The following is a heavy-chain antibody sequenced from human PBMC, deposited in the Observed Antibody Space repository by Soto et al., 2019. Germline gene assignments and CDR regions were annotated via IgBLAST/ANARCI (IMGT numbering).Heavy chain of an antibody. CDR2: ISWNSGSI. V-gene: IGHV3-9*01. Sequence: EVQLVESGGGLVQPGRSLRLSCAASGFTFDDYAMHWVRQAPGKGLEWVSGISWNSGSIGYADSVKGRFTIPRDNAKNSLYLQMNSLRAEDTALYYCAKAHGGNSVFGEYFQHWGQGTLVTVSS. J-gene: IGHJ1*01. D-gene: IGHD2-21*02. CDR3: AKAHGGNSVFGEYFQH. CDR1: GFTFDDYA.